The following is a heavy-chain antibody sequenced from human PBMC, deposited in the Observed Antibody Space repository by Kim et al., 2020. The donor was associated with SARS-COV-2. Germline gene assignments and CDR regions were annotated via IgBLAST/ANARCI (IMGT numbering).Heavy chain of an antibody. J-gene: IGHJ6*02. CDR3: AKSRPREFFGLDV. Sequence: GGSLRLSCAVSGFTVRSNYMIWVRQAPGQRLEWFSFISNVDDVRYADSVQGRFTISRDTYKNILYLQMNNVRAEDTAVYYCAKSRPREFFGLDVWGQGTSVTVSS. V-gene: IGHV3-53*01. CDR2: ISNVDDV. D-gene: IGHD3-3*01. CDR1: GFTVRSNY.